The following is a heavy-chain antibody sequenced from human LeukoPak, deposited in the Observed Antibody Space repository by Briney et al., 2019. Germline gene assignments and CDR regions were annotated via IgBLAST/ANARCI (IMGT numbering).Heavy chain of an antibody. CDR2: IYYSGST. CDR3: AREFTIDSYSSSWYEPDY. CDR1: GFTFSNYG. J-gene: IGHJ4*02. V-gene: IGHV4-39*07. D-gene: IGHD6-13*01. Sequence: GTLRLSCAASGFTFSNYGLSWVRQPPGEGLEWIGSIYYSGSTYYNSSLQSRVTISVDTSKNQFSLKLSSVTAADTAVYYCAREFTIDSYSSSWYEPDYWGQGTLVTVSS.